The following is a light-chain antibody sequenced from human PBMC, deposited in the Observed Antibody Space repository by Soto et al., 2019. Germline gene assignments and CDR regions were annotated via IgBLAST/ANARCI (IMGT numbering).Light chain of an antibody. V-gene: IGLV2-14*01. CDR1: NSDVGDYNY. CDR3: CLYVGGRTYV. CDR2: EVS. J-gene: IGLJ1*01. Sequence: LTQPASVSGSPGQSITISCTGTNSDVGDYNYVSWYQQHPGKAPKLIIYEVSNRPSGISDRFSASKSGNTASLTISGLQAEDEADYYCCLYVGGRTYVFGAGTKVTVL.